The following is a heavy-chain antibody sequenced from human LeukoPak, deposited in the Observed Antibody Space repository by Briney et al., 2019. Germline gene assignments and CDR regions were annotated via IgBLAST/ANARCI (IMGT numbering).Heavy chain of an antibody. D-gene: IGHD4-17*01. CDR2: FYTIGST. V-gene: IGHV4-4*07. CDR1: GDSISRYY. CDR3: ARSAPSVTSYYFDS. J-gene: IGHJ4*02. Sequence: SETLSLTCTVSGDSISRYYWSWIRQPAGKGLEWIGRFYTIGSTNYNPSLKSRVTMSLDTSKNQFSLTLNSVTAADTAVYYCARSAPSVTSYYFDSWGQGTLVTVSS.